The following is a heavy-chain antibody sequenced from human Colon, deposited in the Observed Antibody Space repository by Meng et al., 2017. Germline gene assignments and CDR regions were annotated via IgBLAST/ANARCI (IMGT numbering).Heavy chain of an antibody. CDR1: GDSMSRDIW. D-gene: IGHD1-1*01. CDR2: VYHRGDT. Sequence: EPCPGLVKPSRTLSLTRTVCGDSMSRDIWWSWVRQPPGKGLEWIGEVYHRGDTNYNPSLKSRVVISVDRSKNQFSLNLSSVTAADTAVYYCGRDQGRQLINHWGQGTLVTVSS. V-gene: IGHV4-4*02. CDR3: GRDQGRQLINH. J-gene: IGHJ4*02.